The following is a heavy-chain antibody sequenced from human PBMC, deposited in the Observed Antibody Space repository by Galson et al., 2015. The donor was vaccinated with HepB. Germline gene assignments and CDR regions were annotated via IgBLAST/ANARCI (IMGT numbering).Heavy chain of an antibody. V-gene: IGHV3-33*01. J-gene: IGHJ4*02. CDR3: VRESHTAATTFDF. D-gene: IGHD1-1*01. Sequence: SLRLSCAASGFSFSRFGMHWVRQTPDKRLEWLAVIWHDGTNQYYADSVEGRFTISRDNSKNTLSLQMNSLRAEDTALYYCVRESHTAATTFDFWGQGTLVIVSS. CDR2: IWHDGTNQ. CDR1: GFSFSRFG.